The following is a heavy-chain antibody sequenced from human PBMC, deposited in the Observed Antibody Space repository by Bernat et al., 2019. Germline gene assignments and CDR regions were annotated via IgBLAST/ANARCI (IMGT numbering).Heavy chain of an antibody. J-gene: IGHJ4*02. D-gene: IGHD2-2*01. CDR3: TRGVQYAFDY. CDR1: GFTFSDYS. CDR2: IRGGGTVI. V-gene: IGHV3-48*01. Sequence: EVEVVVSGGGLVQPGGSLRLSCAASGFTFSDYSMNWVRQAPGKGLEWVSYIRGGGTVIYYADSVKGRFTISRDDAKSSLYLQMNSLRAEDTAVYYCTRGVQYAFDYWGPGALVSVSS.